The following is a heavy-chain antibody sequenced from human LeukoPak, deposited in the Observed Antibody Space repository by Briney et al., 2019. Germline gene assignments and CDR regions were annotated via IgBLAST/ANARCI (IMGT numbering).Heavy chain of an antibody. CDR3: ARKDGDY. J-gene: IGHJ4*02. CDR2: MYDSGNT. V-gene: IGHV4-59*01. Sequence: SETLSLNCTVSGASISSYHWSWLRQPPGKGLEWIGYMYDSGNTNYNPSLKSRITMSLDTAKNQFSLKLSSVSAVDTAIYYCARKDGDYWGQGTLVTVSS. CDR1: GASISSYH. D-gene: IGHD5-24*01.